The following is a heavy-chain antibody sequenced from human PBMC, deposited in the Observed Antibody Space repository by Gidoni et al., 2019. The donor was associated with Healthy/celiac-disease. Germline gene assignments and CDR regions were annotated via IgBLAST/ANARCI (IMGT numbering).Heavy chain of an antibody. V-gene: IGHV4-38-2*02. CDR3: ARDSTDYDFWSGTVDY. CDR2: IYHSGST. D-gene: IGHD3-3*01. J-gene: IGHJ4*02. Sequence: QVQLQESGPGLVKPSETLSLTCAVSGYSISSGYYWGWIRQPQGKGVEWIGSIYHSGSTYYNPSLKSRVTIAVDTTKNQFSLKLSSVTAAYTAVYYCARDSTDYDFWSGTVDYWGQGTRVTVSS. CDR1: GYSISSGYY.